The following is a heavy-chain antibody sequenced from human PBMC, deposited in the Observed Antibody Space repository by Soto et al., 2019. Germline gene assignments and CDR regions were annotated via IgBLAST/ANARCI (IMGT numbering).Heavy chain of an antibody. J-gene: IGHJ4*02. D-gene: IGHD2-15*01. CDR3: AKSRSTIVVGLNHSNTSFDY. CDR2: ISGSGGST. Sequence: GGSLRLSCAASGFTFSSYAMSWVRQAPGKGLEWVSAISGSGGSTYYADSVKGRFTISRDNSKNTLYLQMNSLRSEETAVYCCAKSRSTIVVGLNHSNTSFDYWGQGTLVTVSS. CDR1: GFTFSSYA. V-gene: IGHV3-23*01.